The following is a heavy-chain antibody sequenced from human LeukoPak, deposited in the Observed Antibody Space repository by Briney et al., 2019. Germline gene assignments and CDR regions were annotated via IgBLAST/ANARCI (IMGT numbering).Heavy chain of an antibody. Sequence: SETLSLTCTASGGSISSYYWSWIRQPPGKGLEWIGYIYYSGSTNYNPSLKSRVTISVDTSKNQFSLKLSSVTAADTAVYYCARADRIVGAPDAFDIWGQGTMVTVSS. J-gene: IGHJ3*02. D-gene: IGHD1-26*01. V-gene: IGHV4-59*01. CDR1: GGSISSYY. CDR3: ARADRIVGAPDAFDI. CDR2: IYYSGST.